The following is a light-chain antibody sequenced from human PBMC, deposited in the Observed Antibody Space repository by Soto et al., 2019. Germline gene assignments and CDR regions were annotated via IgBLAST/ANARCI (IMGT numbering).Light chain of an antibody. CDR2: DAS. J-gene: IGKJ4*01. CDR1: QSISSW. CDR3: QQYYSYPQHT. Sequence: DIQMTQSPSTLSASVGDRVTITCRASQSISSWLAWYQQKPGKAPKLLIDDASTLESGVPPRFSGSGYGTDFTLTISCLQSEDFATYYCQQYYSYPQHTFGGVTQV. V-gene: IGKV1-5*01.